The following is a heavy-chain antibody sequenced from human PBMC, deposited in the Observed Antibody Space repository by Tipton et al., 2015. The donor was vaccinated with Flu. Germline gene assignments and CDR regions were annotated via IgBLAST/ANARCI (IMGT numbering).Heavy chain of an antibody. D-gene: IGHD3-10*01. Sequence: LVKPTQTLSLTCVISGDSVSSNVATWNWIRQSPSRGLEWLGKTYQRSMWHHIYAVSLKGRITITPDTSKNQFSLQLNFVTPEDTAVYYCARGSGSGPKDWFDPWGQGTQVTVSA. J-gene: IGHJ5*02. CDR3: ARGSGSGPKDWFDP. V-gene: IGHV6-1*01. CDR1: GDSVSSNVAT. CDR2: TYQRSMWHH.